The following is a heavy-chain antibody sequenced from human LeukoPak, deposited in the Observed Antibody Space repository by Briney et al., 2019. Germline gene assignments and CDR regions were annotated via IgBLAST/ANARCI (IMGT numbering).Heavy chain of an antibody. CDR3: AKDRCSNGIGCYYYYMDV. J-gene: IGHJ6*03. CDR2: IYGGGNT. CDR1: GFTVSNNY. Sequence: GGSLRLSCAASGFTVSNNYMSWVRQAPGKGLEWVSAIYGGGNTYYADSVKGRFSISRDSSKNILYLQMNSLRAEDTAVYYCAKDRCSNGIGCYYYYMDVWGKGTTVTISS. D-gene: IGHD2-8*01. V-gene: IGHV3-66*02.